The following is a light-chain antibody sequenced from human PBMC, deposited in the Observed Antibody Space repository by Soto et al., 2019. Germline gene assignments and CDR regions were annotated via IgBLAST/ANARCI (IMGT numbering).Light chain of an antibody. Sequence: DIQMTQSPSSLSASVGDRITITCRASQSISRYLNWYQHKPGKAPKLLINAASSLERGVPSRFSGGGSVTDFTLNISSLQPDDFATYYCQQNYRATAWTFGQGTKVEVK. J-gene: IGKJ1*01. CDR2: AAS. V-gene: IGKV1-39*01. CDR1: QSISRY. CDR3: QQNYRATAWT.